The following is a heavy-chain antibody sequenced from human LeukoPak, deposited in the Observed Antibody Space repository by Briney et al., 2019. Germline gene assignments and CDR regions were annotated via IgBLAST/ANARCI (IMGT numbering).Heavy chain of an antibody. V-gene: IGHV3-48*01. Sequence: PGGSLRLSCAASGFTFSSYWMSWVRQAPGKGLEWVSYISSSSSTIYYADSVKGRFTISRDNAKNSLYLQMNSLRAEDTAVYYCARDVLRYFDWLHDAFDIWGQGTMVTVSS. CDR1: GFTFSSYW. J-gene: IGHJ3*02. D-gene: IGHD3-9*01. CDR3: ARDVLRYFDWLHDAFDI. CDR2: ISSSSSTI.